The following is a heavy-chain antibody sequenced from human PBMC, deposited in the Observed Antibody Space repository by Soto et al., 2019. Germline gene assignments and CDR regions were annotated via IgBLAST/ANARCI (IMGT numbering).Heavy chain of an antibody. V-gene: IGHV1-69*05. CDR3: AREYCSSTSCDYYYMDV. Sequence: EASVKVSCKASGGTFSSYAISWVRQAPGQGLEWMGGIIPIFGTANYAQKFQGWVTMTRDTSISTAYMELSRLRSDDTAVYYCAREYCSSTSCDYYYMDVWGKGTTVTVSS. J-gene: IGHJ6*03. CDR1: GGTFSSYA. CDR2: IIPIFGTA. D-gene: IGHD2-2*01.